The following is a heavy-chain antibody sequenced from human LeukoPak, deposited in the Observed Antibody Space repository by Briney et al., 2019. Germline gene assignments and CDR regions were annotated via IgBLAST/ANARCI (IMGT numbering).Heavy chain of an antibody. V-gene: IGHV3-66*01. CDR3: ARVAAELSPPDY. Sequence: GGSLRLSCAASGFTVSSNYMSWVRQAPGKGLEWVSVIYSGGSTYYADSVKGRFTISRDNSKNTLYLQMNSLRAEDTAVYYCARVAAELSPPDYWGQGTLVTVSS. J-gene: IGHJ4*02. D-gene: IGHD3-16*02. CDR1: GFTVSSNY. CDR2: IYSGGST.